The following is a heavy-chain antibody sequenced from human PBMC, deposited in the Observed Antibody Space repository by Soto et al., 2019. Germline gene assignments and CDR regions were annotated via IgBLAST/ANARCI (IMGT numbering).Heavy chain of an antibody. Sequence: GESLKISCKGSGYSFTSYWIGWVRQMPGKGLEWMGIISPGDSDTRYSPSFQGQDTISADKSISTAYLQWSSLKASDTAMYYSARLYCSSTSCSKGFSFDYWGQGTLVTVSS. CDR2: ISPGDSDT. D-gene: IGHD2-2*01. CDR1: GYSFTSYW. CDR3: ARLYCSSTSCSKGFSFDY. V-gene: IGHV5-51*01. J-gene: IGHJ4*02.